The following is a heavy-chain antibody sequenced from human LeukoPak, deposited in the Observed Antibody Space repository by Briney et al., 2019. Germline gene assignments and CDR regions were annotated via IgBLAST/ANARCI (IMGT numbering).Heavy chain of an antibody. Sequence: ASVKVSCKASGGTFSSYAISWVRQAPGQGLEWMGRIIPILGIANYAQKFQGRVTITADKSTSTAYMELSSLRSEDTAVYYCARAGDPTGVATKVAYYYYGMDVWGQGTTVTVSS. CDR1: GGTFSSYA. CDR3: ARAGDPTGVATKVAYYYYGMDV. CDR2: IIPILGIA. J-gene: IGHJ6*02. V-gene: IGHV1-69*04. D-gene: IGHD2-21*02.